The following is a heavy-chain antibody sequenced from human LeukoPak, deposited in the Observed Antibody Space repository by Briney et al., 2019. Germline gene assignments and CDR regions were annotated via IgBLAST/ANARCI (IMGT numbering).Heavy chain of an antibody. J-gene: IGHJ4*02. V-gene: IGHV4-34*01. D-gene: IGHD2-21*01. CDR3: ARHSQHSRDLWSARNLDY. Sequence: PSETLSLTCAVYGGSFSGYYWSWIRQPPGKGLEWIGEINHSGSTNYNPSLKSRVTISVDTSKNLFSLRLTSVTAADTAVYYCARHSQHSRDLWSARNLDYWGQGTLVTVSS. CDR2: INHSGST. CDR1: GGSFSGYY.